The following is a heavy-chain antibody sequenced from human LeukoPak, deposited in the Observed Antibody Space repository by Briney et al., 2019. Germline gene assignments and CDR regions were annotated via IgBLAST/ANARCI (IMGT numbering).Heavy chain of an antibody. CDR1: GYTFTDYY. D-gene: IGHD2-2*01. J-gene: IGHJ4*02. CDR3: ARGLRGSPAFDY. CDR2: INPSSGGT. Sequence: GASVKVSCKASGYTFTDYYMHWVRQAPGQGLEWMGWINPSSGGTNYAQKFQGRVTVTRDTSISTAYMELSRLRSDDTAVYYCARGLRGSPAFDYWGQGTLVTVSS. V-gene: IGHV1-2*02.